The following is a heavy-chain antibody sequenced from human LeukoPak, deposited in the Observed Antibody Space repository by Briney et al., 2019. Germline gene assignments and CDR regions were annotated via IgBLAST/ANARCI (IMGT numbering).Heavy chain of an antibody. CDR2: ISGGGGST. Sequence: GGSLRLSCAASGFTFSSYTMSWVRQAPGKGLEWVSTISGGGGSTYHADSVKGRFTISRDNSKKTVFLQMNSLRAEDTAVYYCAKGDNSLRLDYWGQGTLVTVSS. V-gene: IGHV3-23*01. J-gene: IGHJ4*02. CDR1: GFTFSSYT. D-gene: IGHD1-14*01. CDR3: AKGDNSLRLDY.